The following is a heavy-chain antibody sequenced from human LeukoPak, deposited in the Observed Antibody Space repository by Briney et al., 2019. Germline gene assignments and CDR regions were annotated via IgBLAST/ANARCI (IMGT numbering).Heavy chain of an antibody. D-gene: IGHD5-12*01. J-gene: IGHJ6*03. CDR2: IIPIFGTA. V-gene: IGHV1-69*13. CDR3: ARYQVNDYDYPDYYYYYYMDV. CDR1: GGTFSSYA. Sequence: SVKVSCKASGGTFSSYAISWVRQAPGQGLEWMGGIIPIFGTANYAQKFQGRVTITADESTSTAYMELSSLRSEDTAVYYCARYQVNDYDYPDYYYYYYMDVWGKGTTVTVSS.